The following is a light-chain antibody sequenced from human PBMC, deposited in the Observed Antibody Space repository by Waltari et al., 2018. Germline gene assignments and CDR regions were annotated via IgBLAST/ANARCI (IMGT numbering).Light chain of an antibody. CDR2: EVN. Sequence: QSGLTQPASVSGSHGQSITISCTGSSGDVGRYKLVSWYQRHPGKAPKLIISEVNDRPSGVSNRFSGSKSGNTASLTISGLQAEDEADYYCCSYAGGSVIFGGGTKLTVL. V-gene: IGLV2-23*02. J-gene: IGLJ2*01. CDR1: SGDVGRYKL. CDR3: CSYAGGSVI.